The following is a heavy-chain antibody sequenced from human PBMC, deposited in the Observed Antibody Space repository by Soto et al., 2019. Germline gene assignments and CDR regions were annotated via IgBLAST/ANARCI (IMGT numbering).Heavy chain of an antibody. CDR1: GGSISSYY. D-gene: IGHD1-26*01. J-gene: IGHJ4*02. Sequence: QVQLQESGPGLVKPSETLSLTCTVSGGSISSYYWSWIRQPPGTGLEWIGFISYTGSTSYNPSLKSRVTISVDTSKNQVSLKLSSVTAADTAVYYCARYSGTYYVYWGQGTLVTVSS. CDR3: ARYSGTYYVY. V-gene: IGHV4-59*01. CDR2: ISYTGST.